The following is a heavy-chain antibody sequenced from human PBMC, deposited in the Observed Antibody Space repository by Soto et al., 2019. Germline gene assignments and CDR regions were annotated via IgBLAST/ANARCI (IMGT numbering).Heavy chain of an antibody. CDR3: ARFYGNAFDV. CDR2: IYYDGGT. Sequence: SETLSLTCAVYGGSFSGYYWSWIRQPPGKGLEWIGTIYYDGGTSYNPSLKSQVTISVDTSKNHFALKVNSVTAADTAVYYCARFYGNAFDVWGRGTVVTVSS. V-gene: IGHV4-34*01. D-gene: IGHD3-10*01. CDR1: GGSFSGYY. J-gene: IGHJ3*01.